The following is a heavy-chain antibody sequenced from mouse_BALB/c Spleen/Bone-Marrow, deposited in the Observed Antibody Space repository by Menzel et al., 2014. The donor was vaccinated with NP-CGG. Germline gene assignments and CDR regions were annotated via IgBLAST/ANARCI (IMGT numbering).Heavy chain of an antibody. CDR1: GNTFTTYW. Sequence: VQLQQSGPELVKPWASVKLSCTASGNTFTTYWMHWVKQRPGQGLEWIGEINPSNGRTNYTETLKSKAKPTADKSASTAFIQLSSLTSEDSAVYYCARDYGCVAGFAWFVYWGQGTLVTISA. CDR2: INPSNGRT. D-gene: IGHD1-1*02. CDR3: ARDYGCVAGFAWFVY. J-gene: IGHJ3*01. V-gene: IGHV1S81*02.